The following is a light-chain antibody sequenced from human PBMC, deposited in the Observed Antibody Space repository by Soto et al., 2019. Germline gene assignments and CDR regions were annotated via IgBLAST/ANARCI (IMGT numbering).Light chain of an antibody. CDR1: SRDIGTYNY. Sequence: QSALTQPASVSGSPGQSITISCTGTSRDIGTYNYVSWYQQQPGRAPKLIIYKVINRPSGVSDRFSGSKSGNTASLTISGLQAEDEVDYYCSSYTSGTTLVVFGTGTKLTVL. CDR3: SSYTSGTTLVV. CDR2: KVI. J-gene: IGLJ1*01. V-gene: IGLV2-14*01.